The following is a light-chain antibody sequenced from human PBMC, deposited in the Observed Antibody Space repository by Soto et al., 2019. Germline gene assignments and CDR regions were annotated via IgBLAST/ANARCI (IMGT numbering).Light chain of an antibody. J-gene: IGKJ3*01. V-gene: IGKV1-39*01. CDR2: AAS. CDR3: QQSYDLFS. CDR1: QSITSF. Sequence: DIPMTQSPPSLSASVGDRVTIACRASQSITSFLNWYQQKPGKAPKLLIYAASTLQSGVPSRFSGSGFGTDFTLTISSLQPEDFATYYCQQSYDLFSFGPGTKVDF.